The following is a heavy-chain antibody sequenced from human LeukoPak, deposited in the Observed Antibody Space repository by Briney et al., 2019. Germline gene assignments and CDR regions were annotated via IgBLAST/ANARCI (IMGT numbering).Heavy chain of an antibody. J-gene: IGHJ4*02. V-gene: IGHV4-34*01. CDR1: SVSFSGYY. CDR2: INHSGSA. CDR3: ASKIQEDFDY. Sequence: SETLSLTCAVNSVSFSGYYWTWIRQPPGKGLEWIGEINHSGSANYNPSLKGRVTISVDTSKNQFSLKLSSVTAADTAVYYCASKIQEDFDYWGQGTLVTVSS.